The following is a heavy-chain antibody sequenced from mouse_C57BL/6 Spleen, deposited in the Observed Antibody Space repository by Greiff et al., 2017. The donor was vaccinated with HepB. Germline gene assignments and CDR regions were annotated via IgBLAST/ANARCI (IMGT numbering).Heavy chain of an antibody. CDR3: ARSGSHYAMDY. Sequence: VQLKQSGAELVRPGASVKLSCKASGYTFTDYYINWVKQRPGQGLEWIARIYPGSGNTYYNEKFKGKATLTAEKSSSTAYMQLSSLTSEDSAVYFCARSGSHYAMDYWGQGTSVTVSS. CDR1: GYTFTDYY. J-gene: IGHJ4*01. V-gene: IGHV1-76*01. CDR2: IYPGSGNT. D-gene: IGHD1-1*01.